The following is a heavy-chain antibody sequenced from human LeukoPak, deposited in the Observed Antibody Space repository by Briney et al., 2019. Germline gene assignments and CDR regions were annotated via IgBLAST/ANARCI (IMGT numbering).Heavy chain of an antibody. CDR2: IKEDGTEK. CDR3: ARDMGGYDSSGYYLPNSDY. D-gene: IGHD3-22*01. CDR1: RLTFSSYW. J-gene: IGHJ4*02. Sequence: GGSLRLSCAASRLTFSSYWMNWVRQAPGKGLEWVATIKEDGTEKYYVDSVKGRFTISRDNVRNSLYLQMNSLRAEDTAVYYCARDMGGYDSSGYYLPNSDYWGQGTLVTVSS. V-gene: IGHV3-7*01.